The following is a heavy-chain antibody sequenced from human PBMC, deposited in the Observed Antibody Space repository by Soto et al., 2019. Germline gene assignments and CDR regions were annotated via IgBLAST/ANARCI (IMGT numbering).Heavy chain of an antibody. V-gene: IGHV4-34*01. CDR3: ARGLSVPVDTAMVDDY. J-gene: IGHJ4*02. CDR1: GGSFSGYY. CDR2: INHSGST. D-gene: IGHD5-18*01. Sequence: PSETLSLTCAVYGGSFSGYYWSWIRQPPGKGLEWIGEINHSGSTNYNPSLKSRVTISVDTSKNQFSLKLSSVTAADTAVYYCARGLSVPVDTAMVDDYWGQGTLVTVSS.